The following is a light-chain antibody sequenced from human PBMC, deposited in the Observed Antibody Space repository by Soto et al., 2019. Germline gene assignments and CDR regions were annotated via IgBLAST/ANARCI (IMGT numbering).Light chain of an antibody. J-gene: IGKJ2*01. CDR1: QSIRSS. V-gene: IGKV1-39*01. CDR2: GTS. Sequence: DIRMTQSPSSLSASVGGRVTISCRASQSIRSSLHWYQQRPGTPPNLLIYGTSSLQSGVPSRFRGSGSGTDFTLTISGVQPEDFATYYCQQSFSIPIYTFGQGTKVEIE. CDR3: QQSFSIPIYT.